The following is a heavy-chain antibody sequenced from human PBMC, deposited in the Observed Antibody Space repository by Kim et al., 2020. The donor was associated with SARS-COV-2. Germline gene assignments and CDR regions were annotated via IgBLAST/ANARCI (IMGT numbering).Heavy chain of an antibody. V-gene: IGHV3-53*01. J-gene: IGHJ5*02. CDR2: IYSGGST. CDR1: GFTVSSNY. D-gene: IGHD5-18*01. Sequence: GGSLRLSCAASGFTVSSNYMSWVRQAPGKGLEWVSVIYSGGSTYYADSVKGRFTISRDNSKNTLYLQMNSLRAEDTAVYYCARWGGGYSYGYGGDNWFDPWGQGTLVTVSS. CDR3: ARWGGGYSYGYGGDNWFDP.